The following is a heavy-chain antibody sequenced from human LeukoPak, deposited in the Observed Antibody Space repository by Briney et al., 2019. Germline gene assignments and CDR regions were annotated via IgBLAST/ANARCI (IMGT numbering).Heavy chain of an antibody. CDR2: IIPIFGTA. V-gene: IGHV1-69*05. CDR1: GYTFTSYG. D-gene: IGHD6-6*01. J-gene: IGHJ4*02. Sequence: GASVKVSCKASGYTFTSYGISWVRQAPGQGLEWMGGIIPIFGTANYAQKFQGRVTITTDESTSTAYMELSSLRSEDTAVYYCARHRYSSSRVNFDYWGQGTLVTVSS. CDR3: ARHRYSSSRVNFDY.